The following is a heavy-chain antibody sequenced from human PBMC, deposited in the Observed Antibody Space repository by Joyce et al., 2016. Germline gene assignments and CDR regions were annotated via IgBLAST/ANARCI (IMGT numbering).Heavy chain of an antibody. V-gene: IGHV1-18*04. CDR2: SSGHNGDT. CDR1: GYTFSNYG. J-gene: IGHJ4*02. Sequence: QVQLVQSGAEVKKPGASVKVSCKASGYTFSNYGMSWVRQVPGQGPEWMGGSSGHNGDTNYAQKFQGRVTMATDTSTSTAYMELRSLRSDDTAGYFCARDPSSGRTNYFDYWGQGTLVTVSS. CDR3: ARDPSSGRTNYFDY. D-gene: IGHD1-26*01.